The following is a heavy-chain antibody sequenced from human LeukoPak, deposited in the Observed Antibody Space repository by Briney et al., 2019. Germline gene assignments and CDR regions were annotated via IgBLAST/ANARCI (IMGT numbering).Heavy chain of an antibody. CDR3: ASPLYSYSSSRNGAFDI. CDR1: GYTFTSYD. CDR2: IIPIFGTA. V-gene: IGHV1-69*05. J-gene: IGHJ3*02. Sequence: SVQVSCKASGYTFTSYDIHWVRQATGQGLEWMGGIIPIFGTANYAQKFQGRVTITTDESTSTAYMELSSLRSEDTAVYYCASPLYSYSSSRNGAFDIWGQGTMVTVSS. D-gene: IGHD6-6*01.